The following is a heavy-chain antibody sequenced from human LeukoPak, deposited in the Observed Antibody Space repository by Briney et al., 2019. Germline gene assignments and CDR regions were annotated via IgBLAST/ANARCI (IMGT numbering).Heavy chain of an antibody. Sequence: GGSLRLSCAASGFTLSSYAMSWVRQGPGKGLEWVSAISVSGNTYHADSVKGRFTISRDSSKNTLYLQMNSLRAEDTAVYYCAKDLAVAPPGVDYWGQGTLVTVSS. CDR2: ISVSGNT. CDR1: GFTLSSYA. V-gene: IGHV3-23*01. D-gene: IGHD6-19*01. J-gene: IGHJ4*02. CDR3: AKDLAVAPPGVDY.